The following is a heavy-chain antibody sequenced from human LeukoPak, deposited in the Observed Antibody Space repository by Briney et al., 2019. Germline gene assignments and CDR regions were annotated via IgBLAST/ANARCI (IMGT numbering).Heavy chain of an antibody. D-gene: IGHD3-22*01. CDR1: GGSISGYY. CDR2: VFYSGST. Sequence: PSETLSLTCAVSGGSISGYYWSWIRQPPGKGLEYIGYVFYSGSTNYNPSLKSRVTISADTSKNQFSLKLSSVTAADTAVYYCARGARTSHYYDSSGYYSYYFDYWGQGTLVTVSS. V-gene: IGHV4-59*12. J-gene: IGHJ4*02. CDR3: ARGARTSHYYDSSGYYSYYFDY.